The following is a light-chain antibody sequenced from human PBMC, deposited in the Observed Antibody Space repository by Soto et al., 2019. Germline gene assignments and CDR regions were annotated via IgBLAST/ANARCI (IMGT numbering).Light chain of an antibody. V-gene: IGKV3-15*01. CDR1: QSVSSN. J-gene: IGKJ2*01. CDR2: GAS. Sequence: EIVMTQSPATLSVSPGERATLSCRASQSVSSNLAWYQQKPGQAPRLLIYGASNRATGIPARFCGSGSGTEFTLTISSLQSEDFAVYYCQQYNNWPSYTFGQGTKLEIK. CDR3: QQYNNWPSYT.